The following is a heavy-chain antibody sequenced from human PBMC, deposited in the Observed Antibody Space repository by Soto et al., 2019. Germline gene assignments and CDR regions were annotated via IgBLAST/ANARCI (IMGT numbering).Heavy chain of an antibody. Sequence: GGSLRLSCAASGFTFSNYAMVWVRQAPGRGLEWVSAIARAGDLIRYADSVKGRFTISRENSNNTLYLQMSSLGAEDTAIYFCAKSLSVQVLYYFGPRGPGTQGTVSS. V-gene: IGHV3-23*01. CDR2: IARAGDLI. D-gene: IGHD2-2*02. CDR1: GFTFSNYA. CDR3: AKSLSVQVLYYFGP. J-gene: IGHJ5*01.